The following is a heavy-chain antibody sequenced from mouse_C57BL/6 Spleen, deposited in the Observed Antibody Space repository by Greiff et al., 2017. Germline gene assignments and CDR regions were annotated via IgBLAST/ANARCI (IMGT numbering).Heavy chain of an antibody. J-gene: IGHJ4*01. CDR3: ARTSDGNYGAMDY. CDR1: GYTFTSYW. Sequence: VQLQQPGTELVKPGASVKLSCKASGYTFTSYWMPWVKQRPGQGLEWIGNINPSNGGTNYNEKFKSKATLTVDKSSSTAYMQLSSLTSEDSAVYYCARTSDGNYGAMDYWGQGTSVTVSS. D-gene: IGHD2-1*01. V-gene: IGHV1-53*01. CDR2: INPSNGGT.